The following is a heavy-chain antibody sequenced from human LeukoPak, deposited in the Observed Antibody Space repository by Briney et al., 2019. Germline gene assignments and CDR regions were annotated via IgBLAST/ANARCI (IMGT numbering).Heavy chain of an antibody. J-gene: IGHJ4*02. Sequence: PSETLSLTCAVYGGSFSDYYWTWIRQPPGKGLEWIGEINHSGSTNYNPSLQSRVTISVDTSKNQFSLRLTSVTAAGTAVYYCAHSSAWSKGVYWGQGTLVTVSS. CDR1: GGSFSDYY. D-gene: IGHD6-19*01. V-gene: IGHV4-34*01. CDR2: INHSGST. CDR3: AHSSAWSKGVY.